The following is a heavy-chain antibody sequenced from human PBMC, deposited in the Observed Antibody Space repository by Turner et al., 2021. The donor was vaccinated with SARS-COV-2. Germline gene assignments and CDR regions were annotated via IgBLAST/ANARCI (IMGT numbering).Heavy chain of an antibody. CDR3: ATETITMIVVANWYFDL. Sequence: QLQLQESGPGLVKPSETLSLTCTVSGGSIRSSTYYWGWNRQPPGKGLEWIGNIYYSGSTYYNPSLKSRVTISVDTAKNQFSLKLSSVTAADTAVYYCATETITMIVVANWYFDLWGRGTLVTVSS. J-gene: IGHJ2*01. CDR2: IYYSGST. CDR1: GGSIRSSTYY. V-gene: IGHV4-39*02. D-gene: IGHD3-22*01.